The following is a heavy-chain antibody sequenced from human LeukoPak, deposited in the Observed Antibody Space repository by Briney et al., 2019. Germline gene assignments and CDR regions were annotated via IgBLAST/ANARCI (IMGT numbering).Heavy chain of an antibody. CDR3: AREKATGGPDYF. D-gene: IGHD5-12*01. Sequence: EASVKDSCKTSEYTFSSHAMNWVRQAPGQGLEFMGWINTNTGNPTYAQGFTGRFVFSLDTSVSTAYLQIISRKSEDTAVYYCAREKATGGPDYFWGQGTLVTVSS. V-gene: IGHV7-4-1*02. J-gene: IGHJ4*02. CDR1: EYTFSSHA. CDR2: INTNTGNP.